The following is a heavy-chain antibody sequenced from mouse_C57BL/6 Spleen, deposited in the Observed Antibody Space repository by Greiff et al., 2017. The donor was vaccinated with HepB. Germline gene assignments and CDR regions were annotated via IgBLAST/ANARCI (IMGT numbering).Heavy chain of an antibody. Sequence: EVQLQQSGAELVRPGASVKLSCTASGFNIKDDYMHWVKQRPEPGLEWIGWIDPENGDTEYASKFQGKATITADTSSNTAYLQLSSLTSEDTAVYYCTFYYDLAYWGQGTLVTVSA. CDR3: TFYYDLAY. V-gene: IGHV14-4*01. D-gene: IGHD2-4*01. J-gene: IGHJ3*01. CDR2: IDPENGDT. CDR1: GFNIKDDY.